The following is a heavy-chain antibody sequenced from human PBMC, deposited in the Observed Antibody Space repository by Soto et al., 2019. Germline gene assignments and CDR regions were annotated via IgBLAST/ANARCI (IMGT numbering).Heavy chain of an antibody. CDR3: ARAPPDLLWFGELTTYYYYYGMDV. V-gene: IGHV4-31*03. J-gene: IGHJ6*02. CDR2: IYYSGST. D-gene: IGHD3-10*01. Sequence: QVQLQESGPGLVKPSQTLSLTCTVSGGSISSGGYYWSWIRQHPGKGLEWIGYIYYSGSTYYNPSLKSRVTISVDTSKHQFSLKLSSVTAAGTAVYYCARAPPDLLWFGELTTYYYYYGMDVWGQGTTVTVSS. CDR1: GGSISSGGYY.